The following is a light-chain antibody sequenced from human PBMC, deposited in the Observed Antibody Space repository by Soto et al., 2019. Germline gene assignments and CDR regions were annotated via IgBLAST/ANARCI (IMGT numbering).Light chain of an antibody. CDR1: QSVTIN. V-gene: IGKV3-15*01. CDR2: GAS. J-gene: IGKJ4*01. Sequence: EIVMTQSPGTLSVSPGERATLSCRASQSVTINLAWYQQKPGQAPRLLIYGASTRATGIPARFSGSGSGTEFTLTISSLLSEDFAVYYCQQCNNWPLTFGGGTKVEI. CDR3: QQCNNWPLT.